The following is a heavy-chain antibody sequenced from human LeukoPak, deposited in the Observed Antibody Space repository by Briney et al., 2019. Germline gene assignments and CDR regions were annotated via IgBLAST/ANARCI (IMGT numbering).Heavy chain of an antibody. Sequence: SETLSLTCSVSGGSISSYYWSWIRQPAGKGLEWIGRIYTSGSTNYNPSLKSRVTMSVDTSKNQFSLKLSSVTAADTAVYYCARDGSYNDAFDIWGQGTMVTVSS. D-gene: IGHD1-1*01. CDR2: IYTSGST. CDR1: GGSISSYY. CDR3: ARDGSYNDAFDI. V-gene: IGHV4-4*07. J-gene: IGHJ3*02.